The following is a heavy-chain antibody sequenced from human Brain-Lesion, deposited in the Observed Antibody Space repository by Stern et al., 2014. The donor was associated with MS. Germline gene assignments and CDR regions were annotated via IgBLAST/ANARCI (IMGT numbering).Heavy chain of an antibody. CDR1: GGPISRHSYY. V-gene: IGHV4-61*02. CDR2: IYASGTT. J-gene: IGHJ4*02. Sequence: QVQLVESGPGLVKPSQTLSLTCTVSGGPISRHSYYWSWIRQPAGKGLEGLGRIYASGTTNYTPPLKSRFSISVDTSKNQLSLRLSSVTASDTAVYYCARDYGDLEFDLWGQGTLVTVSS. D-gene: IGHD4-17*01. CDR3: ARDYGDLEFDL.